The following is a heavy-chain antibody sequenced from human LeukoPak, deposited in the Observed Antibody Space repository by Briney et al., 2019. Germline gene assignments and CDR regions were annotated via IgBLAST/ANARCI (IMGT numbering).Heavy chain of an antibody. Sequence: GGSLRLSCAASGFTFSSYAMSWDRQAPGKGLEWVSAINGSGGSTYYADSVKGRFTISRDNSKNTLYLQMNSLRAEDTAVYYCAKEWAPLSAVDYWGQGTLVTVSS. V-gene: IGHV3-23*01. D-gene: IGHD1-26*01. CDR3: AKEWAPLSAVDY. CDR2: INGSGGST. CDR1: GFTFSSYA. J-gene: IGHJ4*02.